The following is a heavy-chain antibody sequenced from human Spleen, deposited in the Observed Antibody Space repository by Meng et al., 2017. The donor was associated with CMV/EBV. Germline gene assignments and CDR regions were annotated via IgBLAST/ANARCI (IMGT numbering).Heavy chain of an antibody. D-gene: IGHD4-17*01. CDR2: MSANSGNT. CDR3: AGGLGPSYVDRDY. J-gene: IGHJ4*02. Sequence: KADGYNLNSDDINWVRRASGQGLGWMGWMSANSGNTGYAQKFQGRVTMTRNTSISTAYMELSSLRSEDTAVYYCAGGLGPSYVDRDYWGQGTLVTVSS. CDR1: GYNLNSDD. V-gene: IGHV1-8*01.